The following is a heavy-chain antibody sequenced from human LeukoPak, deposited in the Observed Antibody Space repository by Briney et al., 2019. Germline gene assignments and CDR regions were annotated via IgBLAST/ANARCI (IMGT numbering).Heavy chain of an antibody. J-gene: IGHJ6*02. V-gene: IGHV1-24*01. D-gene: IGHD4-17*01. CDR3: ATDISTVPFRYYYYGMDV. CDR2: FDPEGDET. CDR1: GYTLTELS. Sequence: ASVKVSCKVSGYTLTELSMHWVRQAPGKGLEWMGGFDPEGDETIYAQKFQGRVTMTEDTSTDTAYMELSSLRSEDTAVYYCATDISTVPFRYYYYGMDVWGQGTTVTVSS.